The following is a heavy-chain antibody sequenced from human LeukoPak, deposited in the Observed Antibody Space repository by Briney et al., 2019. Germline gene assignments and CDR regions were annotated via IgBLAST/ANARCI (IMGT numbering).Heavy chain of an antibody. V-gene: IGHV4-4*07. J-gene: IGHJ6*03. CDR3: ARSGGLGATVLEFYYYYYMDV. CDR1: GGSISSYY. Sequence: PSETLSLTCTVSGGSISSYYWSWIRQPAGKGLEWIGRIYTSGSTNYNPSLKSRVTISVDTSKNQFSLKLSSVTAADTAVYYCARSGGLGATVLEFYYYYYMDVWGKGTTVTISS. CDR2: IYTSGST. D-gene: IGHD1-26*01.